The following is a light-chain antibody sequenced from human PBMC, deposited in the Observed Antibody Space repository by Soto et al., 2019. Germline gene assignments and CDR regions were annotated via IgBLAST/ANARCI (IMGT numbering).Light chain of an antibody. Sequence: IVLTQSPGTLSLSPGERATLSCRASQSVSSYYLAWYQQKPGQAPRLLIYGASSGATGIPDRFSGSGSGTDFTLTISRLEPEDFAVYYCQQYGSSPPITFGQGRLLEIK. J-gene: IGKJ5*01. V-gene: IGKV3-20*01. CDR3: QQYGSSPPIT. CDR1: QSVSSYY. CDR2: GAS.